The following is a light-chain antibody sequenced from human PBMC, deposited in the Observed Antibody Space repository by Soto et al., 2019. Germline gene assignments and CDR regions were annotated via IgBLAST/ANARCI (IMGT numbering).Light chain of an antibody. CDR3: QHYNNWPPWT. V-gene: IGKV3-15*01. CDR1: QSVSSN. J-gene: IGKJ1*01. CDR2: GAS. Sequence: EIVMTQSPATLSVSPGERATLTCRASQSVSSNLAWYQQKPGQAPRLLIYGASTRATGIPARFSGSGSGTEFTLTISSLQSEDVAVYYCQHYNNWPPWTFGQGTTVEIK.